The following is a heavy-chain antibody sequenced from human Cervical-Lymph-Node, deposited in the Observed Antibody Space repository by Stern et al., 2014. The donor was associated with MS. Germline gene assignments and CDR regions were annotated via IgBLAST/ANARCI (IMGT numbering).Heavy chain of an antibody. V-gene: IGHV5-51*01. CDR3: ARQRYFDY. CDR2: IFPGGSDN. J-gene: IGHJ4*02. Sequence: VQLVQSGPEVKRPGESLKISCQASGYTFTSYWIGWVRQTPGKGLEWMASIFPGGSDNSYSPSFQGQVTISADKSSRTAYLQWNNLKASYSAIYYCARQRYFDYWGQGTLVTVSS. CDR1: GYTFTSYW.